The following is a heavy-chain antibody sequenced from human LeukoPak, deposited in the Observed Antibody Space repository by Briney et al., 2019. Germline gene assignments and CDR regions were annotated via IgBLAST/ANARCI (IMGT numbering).Heavy chain of an antibody. V-gene: IGHV1-46*01. CDR3: ARAEAAFGGVIDPFDY. Sequence: ASVKVSCKASGHTFTSYYMHWVRQAPGQGLKWMGIFNPSGGSTTYAQKFQGRVTMTRDTSTSTVYVELSSLRSEDTAVYYCARAEAAFGGVIDPFDYWGQGSLVTVSS. J-gene: IGHJ4*02. D-gene: IGHD3-16*02. CDR2: FNPSGGST. CDR1: GHTFTSYY.